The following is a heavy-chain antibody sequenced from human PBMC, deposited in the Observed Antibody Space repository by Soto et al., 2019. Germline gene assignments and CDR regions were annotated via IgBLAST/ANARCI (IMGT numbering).Heavy chain of an antibody. CDR3: TNVCDSVCSTSPCHLQAPEY. CDR1: VFTFSSYA. J-gene: IGHJ4*02. D-gene: IGHD1-26*01. Sequence: XGSLRLSCAASVFTFSSYAMSCVRQSPGKCLEWVSGIDGSGRNTYYADSVKGRFTISRDNSKNTLSVQMDSLRVEDTALYYCTNVCDSVCSTSPCHLQAPEYLGQVTLVNVS. V-gene: IGHV3-23*01. CDR2: IDGSGRNT.